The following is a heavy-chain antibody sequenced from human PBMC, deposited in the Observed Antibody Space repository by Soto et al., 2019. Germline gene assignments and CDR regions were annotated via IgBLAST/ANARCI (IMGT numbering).Heavy chain of an antibody. Sequence: EVQLVQSGAEVKKPGESLKISCKASGYSFTTDWIGWVRQMPGKGLEWMGIIYPGDSDTRYSPSFQGQVTVSADKSISTAYLQWSSLKASDTAMYYCARYWHSYSLNYFRGMDVWGQGTTVTVSS. V-gene: IGHV5-51*01. D-gene: IGHD5-18*01. CDR2: IYPGDSDT. CDR1: GYSFTTDW. J-gene: IGHJ6*02. CDR3: ARYWHSYSLNYFRGMDV.